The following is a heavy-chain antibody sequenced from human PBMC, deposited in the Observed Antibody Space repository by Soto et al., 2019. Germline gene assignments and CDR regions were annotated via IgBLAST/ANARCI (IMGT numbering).Heavy chain of an antibody. Sequence: QVQLVQSGAEVKKPGSSVKVSCKASGGTFSSYTISWVRQAPGQGLEWMGRIIPILGIANYAQKFQGRVTIXXDXSXXTAYMELSSLRSEDTAVYYCARAVLVTRDYYGMDVWGQGTTVTVSS. V-gene: IGHV1-69*02. CDR1: GGTFSSYT. CDR3: ARAVLVTRDYYGMDV. D-gene: IGHD2-8*02. J-gene: IGHJ6*02. CDR2: IIPILGIA.